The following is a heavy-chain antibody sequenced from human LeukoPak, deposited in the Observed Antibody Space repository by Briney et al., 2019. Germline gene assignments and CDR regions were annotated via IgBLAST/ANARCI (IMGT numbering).Heavy chain of an antibody. V-gene: IGHV4-34*01. CDR2: INHSGST. Sequence: SETLSLTCAVYGGSFSGYYWSWIRQPPGKGLEWIGEINHSGSTDYNPSLKSRVTISVDTSKNQFSLKLSSVTAADTAVYYCARAPDSGEKKTGSAPGGQGTRVTASS. J-gene: IGHJ4*02. D-gene: IGHD1-14*01. CDR3: ARAPDSGEKKTGSAP. CDR1: GGSFSGYY.